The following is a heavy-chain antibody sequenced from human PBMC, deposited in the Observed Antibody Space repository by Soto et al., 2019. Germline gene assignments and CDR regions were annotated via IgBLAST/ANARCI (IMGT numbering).Heavy chain of an antibody. CDR3: ARYRGYSYGHYYGLDV. CDR1: DASISTYY. V-gene: IGHV4-59*01. Sequence: PSETLSLTCTVSDASISTYYWSWIQQPPGKGLEWIGYISYSGSTKYNPSLKSRVTMSLDTSKSQFSLKLNSVTAADTAVYYCARYRGYSYGHYYGLDVWGQGTTVTVSS. D-gene: IGHD5-18*01. J-gene: IGHJ6*02. CDR2: ISYSGST.